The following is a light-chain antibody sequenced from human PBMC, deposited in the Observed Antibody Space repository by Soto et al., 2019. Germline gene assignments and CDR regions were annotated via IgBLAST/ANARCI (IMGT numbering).Light chain of an antibody. CDR3: CSYAGPRYV. J-gene: IGLJ1*01. V-gene: IGLV2-23*01. Sequence: ALAQPASVSGSPGQSITISCTGTSSDVGGYPLVSWYQQHPGKAPKLMIYEGSKRPSGVSNRFSGSKSGYTASLTISGLQAEDEADYYCCSYAGPRYVFGSGTKVTVL. CDR2: EGS. CDR1: SSDVGGYPL.